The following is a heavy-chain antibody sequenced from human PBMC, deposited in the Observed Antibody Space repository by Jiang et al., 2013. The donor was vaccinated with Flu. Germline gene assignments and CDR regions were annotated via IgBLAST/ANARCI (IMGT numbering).Heavy chain of an antibody. CDR2: ISTNTGNP. D-gene: IGHD2-8*02. J-gene: IGHJ6*02. CDR1: GYTFTTYA. CDR3: TRSLCSGGVCYRGADYYTMDV. Sequence: QSGSELKRPGASVKVSCKASGYTFTTYAMNWVRQAPGQGLEWMGWISTNTGNPTYARDFTGRFVFSLDPSVSTAYLQISSLKAEDTAVYYCTRSLCSGGVCYRGADYYTMDVWGQGTTVTVSS. V-gene: IGHV7-4-1*02.